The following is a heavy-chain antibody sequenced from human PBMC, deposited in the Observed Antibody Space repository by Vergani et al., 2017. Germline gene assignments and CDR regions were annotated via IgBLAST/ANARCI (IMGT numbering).Heavy chain of an antibody. J-gene: IGHJ6*03. CDR1: GGTFSSYA. V-gene: IGHV1-69*01. CDR3: AGPTYDFWSGYYDPGYYYYMDV. D-gene: IGHD3-3*01. Sequence: QVQLVQSGAEVKKPGSSVKVSCKASGGTFSSYAISWVRQAPGQGLEWMGGIIPIFGTANYAQKFQGRVTITADEAPSTAYMELSSLRSEDTAVYYCAGPTYDFWSGYYDPGYYYYMDVWGKGTTVTVSS. CDR2: IIPIFGTA.